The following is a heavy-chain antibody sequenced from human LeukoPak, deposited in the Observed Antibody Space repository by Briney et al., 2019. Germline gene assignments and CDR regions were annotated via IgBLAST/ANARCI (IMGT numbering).Heavy chain of an antibody. J-gene: IGHJ4*02. V-gene: IGHV4-59*01. CDR3: ARIPPDSSGYYVGYYFDY. D-gene: IGHD3-22*01. Sequence: SETLSLTCTVSGGSISSYYWSWIRQPPGKGLEWIGYIYYSGSTDYNPSLKSRVTISIHTSKNQFSLKLSSVTAADTAVYYCARIPPDSSGYYVGYYFDYWGQGTLVTVSS. CDR2: IYYSGST. CDR1: GGSISSYY.